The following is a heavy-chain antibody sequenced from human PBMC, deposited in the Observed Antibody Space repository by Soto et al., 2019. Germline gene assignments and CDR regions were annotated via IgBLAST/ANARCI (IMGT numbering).Heavy chain of an antibody. J-gene: IGHJ3*02. CDR1: GYTFADHY. CDR2: INANSGAA. CDR3: AREVGGDRKAFDI. Sequence: QVQLVQSGAEVKKPGASVKVSCKASGYTFADHYMHWVRQAPGQALEFMGCINANSGAASYAQRFQGRATITRDTYVSTVYMDLSRLTSDDTAIYYCAREVGGDRKAFDIWGQGTMVTVSS. V-gene: IGHV1-2*02. D-gene: IGHD2-21*01.